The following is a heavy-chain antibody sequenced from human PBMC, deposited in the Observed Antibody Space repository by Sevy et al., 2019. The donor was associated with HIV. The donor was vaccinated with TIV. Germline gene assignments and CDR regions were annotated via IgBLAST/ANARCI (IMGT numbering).Heavy chain of an antibody. D-gene: IGHD5-18*01. J-gene: IGHJ4*02. CDR1: GFIFSNNA. V-gene: IGHV3-23*01. CDR3: ATGDTAMITDLDY. Sequence: GGSLRLSCGASGFIFSNNAMNWVRQAPGKGPEWVSGVESGGSTYYADSVKGRFTIYRDNSKNMLFLQMSSLRAEDTAIYYCATGDTAMITDLDYWGLGTLVTVSS. CDR2: VESGGST.